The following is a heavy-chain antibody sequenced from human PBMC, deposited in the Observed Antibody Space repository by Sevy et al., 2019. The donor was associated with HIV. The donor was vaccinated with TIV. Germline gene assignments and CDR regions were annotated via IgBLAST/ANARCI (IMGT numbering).Heavy chain of an antibody. Sequence: SETLSLTCTVSGGSISSYYWSWIRQPPGKGLEWIGYIYYSGSTNYNPSLKSRVTISVDTSKNQFSLKLSYVTAADTAVYYCARVNYYDSSGYYPFDYWGQGTLVTVSS. J-gene: IGHJ4*02. CDR2: IYYSGST. CDR1: GGSISSYY. V-gene: IGHV4-59*01. CDR3: ARVNYYDSSGYYPFDY. D-gene: IGHD3-22*01.